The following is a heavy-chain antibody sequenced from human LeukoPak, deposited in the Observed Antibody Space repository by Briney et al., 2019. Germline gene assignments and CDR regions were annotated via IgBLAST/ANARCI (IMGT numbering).Heavy chain of an antibody. D-gene: IGHD3-3*01. CDR1: GGSISSGGYS. V-gene: IGHV4-30-2*01. CDR2: IYHSGST. J-gene: IGHJ5*02. CDR3: ASSTIFGVVANWFDP. Sequence: SQTLSLTCAVSGGSISSGGYSWSWIRQPPGKGLEWIGYIYHSGSTYYNPSLKSRVTISVDTSKNQFSLKLSSVTAADTAVYYCASSTIFGVVANWFDPWGQGTLVTVSS.